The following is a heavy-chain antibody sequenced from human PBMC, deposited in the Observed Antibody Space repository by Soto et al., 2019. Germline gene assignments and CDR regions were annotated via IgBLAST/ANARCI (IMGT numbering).Heavy chain of an antibody. CDR3: ASTSHNIVVVVAATPSGAFDI. CDR2: ISSSGSTI. CDR1: GFTFSDYY. D-gene: IGHD2-15*01. Sequence: GGSLRLSCAASGFTFSDYYMSWIRQAPGKGLEWVSYISSSGSTIYYADYVKGRFTISRDNAKNSLYLQMNSLRAEDTVVYYFASTSHNIVVVVAATPSGAFDIWGQGTMITVSS. J-gene: IGHJ3*02. V-gene: IGHV3-11*01.